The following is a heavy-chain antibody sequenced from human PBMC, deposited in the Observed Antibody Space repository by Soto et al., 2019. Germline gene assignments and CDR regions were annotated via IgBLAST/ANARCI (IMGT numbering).Heavy chain of an antibody. CDR1: GYTFDNYA. CDR3: ARVQYSGYDFKLAFDI. J-gene: IGHJ3*02. CDR2: IHAGNGYT. Sequence: QVQLVQSGAQVKKPGASVKVSCKASGYTFDNYALHWVRQAPGRRLEWMGWIHAGNGYTKYSQRFQGRVTITRDTSASTVHMDLSSLRSEDTAVYYCARVQYSGYDFKLAFDIWGQGTRVTVSS. V-gene: IGHV1-3*01. D-gene: IGHD5-12*01.